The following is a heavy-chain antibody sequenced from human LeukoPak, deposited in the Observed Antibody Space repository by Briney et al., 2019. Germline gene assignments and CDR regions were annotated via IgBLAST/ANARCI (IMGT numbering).Heavy chain of an antibody. Sequence: GASVKVSCKASGYTFTGYYFRWVRQAPGQGLEWMGWINPNTAGTNYAQKFLGGVTLTWDTSISTAYMELNRLTSDDTAVYYCARQAQDGTDNYFDPWGQGTLVTVSS. CDR1: GYTFTGYY. CDR3: ARQAQDGTDNYFDP. D-gene: IGHD1-14*01. J-gene: IGHJ5*02. V-gene: IGHV1-2*02. CDR2: INPNTAGT.